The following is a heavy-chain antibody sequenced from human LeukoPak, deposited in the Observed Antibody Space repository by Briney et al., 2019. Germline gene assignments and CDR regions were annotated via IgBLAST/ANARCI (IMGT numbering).Heavy chain of an antibody. CDR2: IYSGGST. CDR3: ARGITAYGNAFDI. J-gene: IGHJ3*02. Sequence: GGSLRLSCAASEFXVSSNYMTWVRQAPGKGLEWVSVIYSGGSTYYADSVEGRFTISRDNSKNTLYLQMNSLRAEDTAVYYCARGITAYGNAFDIWGQGTMVTVSS. D-gene: IGHD4-17*01. CDR1: EFXVSSNY. V-gene: IGHV3-53*01.